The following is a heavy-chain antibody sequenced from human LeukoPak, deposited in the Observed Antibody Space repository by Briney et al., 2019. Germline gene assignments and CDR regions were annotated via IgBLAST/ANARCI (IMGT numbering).Heavy chain of an antibody. Sequence: KAGGSLRLSCAASGFTFSSYSMNWVRQPPGKGLEWVSSISSSSSYIYYADSVKGRFTISRDNAKNSLYLQMNSLRAEDTAVYYCARNYGSGSSVGGYWGQGTLVTVSS. CDR2: ISSSSSYI. CDR3: ARNYGSGSSVGGY. CDR1: GFTFSSYS. D-gene: IGHD3-10*01. J-gene: IGHJ4*02. V-gene: IGHV3-21*01.